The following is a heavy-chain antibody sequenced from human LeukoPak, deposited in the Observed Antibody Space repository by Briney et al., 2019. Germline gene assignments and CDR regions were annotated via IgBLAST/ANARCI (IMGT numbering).Heavy chain of an antibody. CDR1: GYSFTSYW. V-gene: IGHV5-51*01. J-gene: IGHJ5*02. CDR2: IYPGDSDS. Sequence: GESLKISCKGSGYSFTSYWIGWVRQMPGKGLEWMGIIYPGDSDSRYSPSFQGQVTISADKSISTAYLQWSSVEASDTAIYYCAKGSPPNWFDPWGRGTLVTVSS. D-gene: IGHD3-10*01. CDR3: AKGSPPNWFDP.